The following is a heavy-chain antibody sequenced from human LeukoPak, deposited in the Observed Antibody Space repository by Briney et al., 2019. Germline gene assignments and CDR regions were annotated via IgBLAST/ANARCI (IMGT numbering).Heavy chain of an antibody. V-gene: IGHV3-21*01. Sequence: GGSLRLSRAASGFTFTTYSMNWVRQAPGKGLEWVSSISTSSSSIYYADSVKGRFTISRDNAKNSLYLQMNSLRAEDTAVYYCAREYYYGSGSPPLDYWGQGTLVTVSS. CDR1: GFTFTTYS. D-gene: IGHD3-10*01. J-gene: IGHJ4*02. CDR3: AREYYYGSGSPPLDY. CDR2: ISTSSSSI.